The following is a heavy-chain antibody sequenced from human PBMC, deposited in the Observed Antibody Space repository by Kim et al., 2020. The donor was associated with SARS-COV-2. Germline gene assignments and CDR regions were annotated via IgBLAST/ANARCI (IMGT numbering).Heavy chain of an antibody. J-gene: IGHJ1*01. V-gene: IGHV4-59*01. CDR1: GGSISSFY. D-gene: IGHD3-3*01. Sequence: SETLSLTCTVSGGSISSFYWSWIRQPPGKGLEYIGYIYYTGSTNSNPSLKSRVTLSIAPSKNQFSLKLSSVTAADTAVYYCARGGRYYDLWTGYPTDEYFQHWGQGTLVTVSS. CDR2: IYYTGST. CDR3: ARGGRYYDLWTGYPTDEYFQH.